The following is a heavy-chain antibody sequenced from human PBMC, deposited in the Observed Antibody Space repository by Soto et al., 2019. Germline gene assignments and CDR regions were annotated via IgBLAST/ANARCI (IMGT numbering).Heavy chain of an antibody. CDR2: IYPGDSDT. CDR3: ARWGDYKGAGNYYGMDV. D-gene: IGHD4-17*01. CDR1: AHFTTYW. J-gene: IGHJ6*02. V-gene: IGHV5-51*01. Sequence: GESRKISCXASAHFTTYWIGWVRQMPGKGLEWMGIIYPGDSDTRYSPSFRGQVTISADKSISTAYLQWSSLKASDTAIYYCARWGDYKGAGNYYGMDVWGQGTTVTVS.